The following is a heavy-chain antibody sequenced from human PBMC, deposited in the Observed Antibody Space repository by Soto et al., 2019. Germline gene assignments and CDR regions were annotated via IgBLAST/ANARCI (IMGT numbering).Heavy chain of an antibody. CDR1: GFTFSNYG. CDR2: ISYDGRDK. V-gene: IGHV3-30*18. D-gene: IGHD2-2*01. J-gene: IGHJ6*02. CDR3: AKVTGYCSSASCRRDYYYYYGIHD. Sequence: GGSLRLSCAASGFTFSNYGMHWVRQAPGRGLEWVAVISYDGRDKYYADSVKGRFSISRNNSKNTLYLQVNSLRAADTAVYYCAKVTGYCSSASCRRDYYYYYGIHDCGQRTTVTVSS.